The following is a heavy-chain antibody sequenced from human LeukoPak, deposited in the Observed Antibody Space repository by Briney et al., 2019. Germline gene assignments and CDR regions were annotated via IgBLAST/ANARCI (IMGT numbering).Heavy chain of an antibody. J-gene: IGHJ4*02. D-gene: IGHD6-19*01. CDR3: ATGAGWYHY. Sequence: SETLSLTCTVSGGPISSDYWSWLRQPPGQGLEWIGYIYYSRSTNYNPSLKSRVTISVDTSKNQFSLNPSSATAADTAIYYCATGAGWYHYWGQGTLVTVSS. CDR2: IYYSRST. CDR1: GGPISSDY. V-gene: IGHV4-59*01.